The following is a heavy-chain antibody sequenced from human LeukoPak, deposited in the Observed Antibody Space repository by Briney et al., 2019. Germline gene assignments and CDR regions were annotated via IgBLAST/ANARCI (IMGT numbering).Heavy chain of an antibody. V-gene: IGHV4-4*02. D-gene: IGHD3-10*01. CDR2: IYHSGST. CDR1: GGSISSSNW. J-gene: IGHJ5*02. Sequence: PSGALSLTCAVSGGSISSSNWWSWVRQPPGKGLEWIGEIYHSGSTNYNPSLKSRVTISVDKSKNQFSLKLSSVTAADTAVYYCAREQITMARGVIIRWFDPWGQGTLVTVSS. CDR3: AREQITMARGVIIRWFDP.